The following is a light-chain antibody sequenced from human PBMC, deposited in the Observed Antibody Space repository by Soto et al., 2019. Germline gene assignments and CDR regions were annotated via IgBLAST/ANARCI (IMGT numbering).Light chain of an antibody. Sequence: DIQMTQSPSSLSASVGDRVTITCRTSQTITTSLNWYRQKPGKAPDLLIYAASSLQSGIPSRFGGRGSGTDFTLTISSLQPEDFETYYCQQGYSIPWTFGQGTKV. CDR3: QQGYSIPWT. CDR1: QTITTS. J-gene: IGKJ1*01. V-gene: IGKV1-39*01. CDR2: AAS.